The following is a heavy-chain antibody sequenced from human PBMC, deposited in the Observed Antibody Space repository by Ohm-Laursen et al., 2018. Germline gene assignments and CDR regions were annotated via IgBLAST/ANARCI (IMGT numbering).Heavy chain of an antibody. CDR3: ARHFDY. V-gene: IGHV4-59*08. Sequence: SETLSLTCTVSGDSINSYYWSWIRQPPGKGPEWIGYIYYSGSTKYNPSLKSRVTFSLDTSGNQFSLQLTSVTAADTAVYYCARHFDYWGQGTLVTVSS. CDR2: IYYSGST. CDR1: GDSINSYY. J-gene: IGHJ4*02.